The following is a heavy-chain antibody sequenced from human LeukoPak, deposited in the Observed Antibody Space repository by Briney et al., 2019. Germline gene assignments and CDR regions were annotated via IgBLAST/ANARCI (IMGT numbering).Heavy chain of an antibody. Sequence: ASVKVSCKASGYTFTSYDINWVRQAPGQGLEWMGWMNPNSLNTGYAQRFQGRITLTRNTSIGTAYMELRSLRSEDTAVYYCARGTALSGTSDYLDSWGQGTLVTVSS. V-gene: IGHV1-8*03. J-gene: IGHJ4*02. D-gene: IGHD6-19*01. CDR3: ARGTALSGTSDYLDS. CDR1: GYTFTSYD. CDR2: MNPNSLNT.